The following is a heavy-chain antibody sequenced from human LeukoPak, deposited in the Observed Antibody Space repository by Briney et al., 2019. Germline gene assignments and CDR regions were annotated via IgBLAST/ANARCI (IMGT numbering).Heavy chain of an antibody. Sequence: GGSLRLSCAASGFTFSSYSMNWVRQAPGKGLEWVSSISSSSSYIYYADSVKGRFTISRDNAKNSLYLQMNSLRAEDTAVYYCARDRTVTTRNDAFDIWGQGTMVTVSS. J-gene: IGHJ3*02. D-gene: IGHD4-17*01. V-gene: IGHV3-21*01. CDR1: GFTFSSYS. CDR2: ISSSSSYI. CDR3: ARDRTVTTRNDAFDI.